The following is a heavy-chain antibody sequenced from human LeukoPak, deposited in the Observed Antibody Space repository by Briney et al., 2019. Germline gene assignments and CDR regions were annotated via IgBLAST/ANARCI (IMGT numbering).Heavy chain of an antibody. CDR2: LNPISGNA. CDR3: ARRKCLGWFDP. Sequence: ASVKVSCKASGYIFTTYVIGWLRQATRQGLEWMGWLNPISGNAGYAQKFQGRVTISRNTSTSTASMELSSLRSDDTAIYYCARRKCLGWFDPWGQGTLVTVSS. J-gene: IGHJ5*02. V-gene: IGHV1-8*03. D-gene: IGHD7-27*01. CDR1: GYIFTTYV.